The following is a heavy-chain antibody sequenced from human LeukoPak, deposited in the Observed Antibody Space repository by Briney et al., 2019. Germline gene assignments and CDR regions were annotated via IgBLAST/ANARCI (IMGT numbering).Heavy chain of an antibody. CDR2: IKNDGSNK. Sequence: QPGGSLRLSCAASGFTFNTYGMHWVRQTPDKGLEWLTFIKNDGSNKQYADSVKGRFTISRDNSKNTLYVQMNSLRGEDTAVYYCVKDFPGTDGFDMWGQGTMVTVSS. V-gene: IGHV3-30*02. D-gene: IGHD3-10*01. J-gene: IGHJ3*02. CDR3: VKDFPGTDGFDM. CDR1: GFTFNTYG.